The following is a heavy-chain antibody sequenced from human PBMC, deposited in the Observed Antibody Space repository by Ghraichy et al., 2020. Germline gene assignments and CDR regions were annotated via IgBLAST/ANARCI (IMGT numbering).Heavy chain of an antibody. V-gene: IGHV3-7*01. D-gene: IGHD2-2*01. CDR3: ARDRCSSTSCYVYYYYYMDV. CDR2: IKQDGSEK. CDR1: GFTFSSYW. Sequence: GGSLRLSCAASGFTFSSYWMSWVRQAPGKGLEWVANIKQDGSEKYYVDSVKGRFTISRDNAKNSLYLQMNSLRAEDTAVYYCARDRCSSTSCYVYYYYYMDVWGKGTTVTVSS. J-gene: IGHJ6*03.